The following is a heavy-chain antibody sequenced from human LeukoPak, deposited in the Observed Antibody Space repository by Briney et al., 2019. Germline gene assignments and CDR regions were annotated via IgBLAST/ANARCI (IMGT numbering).Heavy chain of an antibody. CDR2: ISYDGSNK. CDR3: ARDRGGDGNWYFDL. J-gene: IGHJ2*01. V-gene: IGHV3-30*04. D-gene: IGHD3-16*01. CDR1: GFTFSSYA. Sequence: PGGSLRLSCAASGFTFSSYAMHWVRQAPGKGLEWVAVISYDGSNKYYADSVKGRSTISRDNSNNTLYLQMNSLRAEDTAVYYCARDRGGDGNWYFDLWGRVTLVTVSS.